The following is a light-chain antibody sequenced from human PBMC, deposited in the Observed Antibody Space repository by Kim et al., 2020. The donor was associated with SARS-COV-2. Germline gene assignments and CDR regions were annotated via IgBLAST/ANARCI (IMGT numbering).Light chain of an antibody. V-gene: IGKV1-33*01. CDR3: QQYDNLPPDT. CDR2: DAS. J-gene: IGKJ2*01. Sequence: ASVGDRVTITCQASQDISNYLNWYQQKPGKAPKLLIYDASNLETGVPSRFSGSGSGTDFTFTISSLQPEDIATYYCQQYDNLPPDTFGQGTKLEI. CDR1: QDISNY.